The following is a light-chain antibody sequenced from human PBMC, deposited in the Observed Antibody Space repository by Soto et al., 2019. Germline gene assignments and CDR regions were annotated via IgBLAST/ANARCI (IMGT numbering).Light chain of an antibody. CDR1: QSVSSSY. J-gene: IGKJ1*01. CDR3: QQYGSSPRT. V-gene: IGKV3-20*01. CDR2: GAS. Sequence: SVLTQSHGTLSLSPGERASLSCRASQSVSSSYLAWYQQKPGQAPRLLIYGASSRATGIPDRFSGSGSGTDFTLTISRLEPEDFAVYYCQQYGSSPRTFGQGTKVDI.